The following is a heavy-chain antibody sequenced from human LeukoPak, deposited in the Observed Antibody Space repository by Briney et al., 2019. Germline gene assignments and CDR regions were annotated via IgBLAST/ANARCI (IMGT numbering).Heavy chain of an antibody. CDR2: IWYDGSIK. Sequence: GGSLRLSCEASGFTFSSYGLHWVRQAPGKGLEWVAVIWYDGSIKYYGDSVKGRFTIPRDNSENTLYLQINSLRAEDTAVYYCAVGTVAGNVFDYWGQGTLVTVSS. J-gene: IGHJ4*02. CDR1: GFTFSSYG. D-gene: IGHD6-19*01. V-gene: IGHV3-33*01. CDR3: AVGTVAGNVFDY.